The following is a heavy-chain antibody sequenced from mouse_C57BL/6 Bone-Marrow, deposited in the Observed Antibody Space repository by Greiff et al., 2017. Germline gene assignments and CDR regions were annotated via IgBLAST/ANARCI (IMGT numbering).Heavy chain of an antibody. CDR3: SAITEIVADWYFDV. D-gene: IGHD1-1*01. CDR2: VDPENGDT. V-gene: IGHV14-4*01. CDR1: GFNIKDDY. J-gene: IGHJ1*03. Sequence: EVKLVESGAELVRPGASVKLSCTASGFNIKDDYMHWVKQRPEQGLEWIGWVDPENGDTENAQKFQGKATITADTSSNTAYLQLSSLTSEDTAVYYWSAITEIVADWYFDVWGTGTTVTVSS.